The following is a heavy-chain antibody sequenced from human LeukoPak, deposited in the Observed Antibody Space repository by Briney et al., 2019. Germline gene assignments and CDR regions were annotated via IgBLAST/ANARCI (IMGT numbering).Heavy chain of an antibody. CDR1: GFTFRRYA. J-gene: IGHJ5*02. CDR3: AKVSFYDFWSGYQDWFDP. Sequence: GGSLRLSCAASGFTFRRYAMSWVRQAPGKGLEWVSAISGSGGSTYYADSVKGRFTISRDNSKNTLYLQMNSLRAEDTAVYYCAKVSFYDFWSGYQDWFDPWGQGTLVTVSS. CDR2: ISGSGGST. D-gene: IGHD3-3*01. V-gene: IGHV3-23*01.